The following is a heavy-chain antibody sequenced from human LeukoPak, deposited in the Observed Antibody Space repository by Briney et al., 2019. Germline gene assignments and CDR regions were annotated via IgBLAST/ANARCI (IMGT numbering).Heavy chain of an antibody. CDR1: GYTFTSYG. CDR2: ISAYNGNT. CDR3: ARVMGDHYVDTAMGPY. J-gene: IGHJ4*02. V-gene: IGHV1-18*01. D-gene: IGHD5-18*01. Sequence: GASVKVSCKASGYTFTSYGISWVRQAPGQGLEWMGWISAYNGNTNYAQKLQGRVTMTTDTSTSTAYMELRSLRSDDTAVYYCARVMGDHYVDTAMGPYWGQGTLVTVSS.